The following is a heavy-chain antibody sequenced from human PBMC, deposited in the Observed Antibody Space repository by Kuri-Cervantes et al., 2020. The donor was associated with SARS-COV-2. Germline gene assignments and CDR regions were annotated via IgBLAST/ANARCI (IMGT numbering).Heavy chain of an antibody. Sequence: SGPTLVKPTQPLTLTCTFSGFSLSTSGVGVGWIRQPPGKALEWLALIDWDDDKYYSTSLKTRLTISKDTSKNQVVLTMTNMDPVDTATYYCARTQAARGVFDYWGQGTLVTVSS. CDR1: GFSLSTSGVG. J-gene: IGHJ4*02. V-gene: IGHV2-70*01. CDR2: IDWDDDK. CDR3: ARTQAARGVFDY. D-gene: IGHD6-6*01.